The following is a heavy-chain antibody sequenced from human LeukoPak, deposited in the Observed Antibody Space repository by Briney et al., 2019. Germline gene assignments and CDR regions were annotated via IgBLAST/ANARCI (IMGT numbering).Heavy chain of an antibody. J-gene: IGHJ4*02. CDR1: GFTFSSYW. CDR3: ASSRGWLRPDY. V-gene: IGHV3-74*01. D-gene: IGHD5-12*01. CDR2: INSDGSST. Sequence: TGGSLRLSCAASGFTFSSYWMHWVRQAPGKGLVWVSRINSDGSSTSYADSVKGRFTISRDNAKNTLYLQMNSLRAEDTAVYYCASSRGWLRPDYWGQGTLVTVSS.